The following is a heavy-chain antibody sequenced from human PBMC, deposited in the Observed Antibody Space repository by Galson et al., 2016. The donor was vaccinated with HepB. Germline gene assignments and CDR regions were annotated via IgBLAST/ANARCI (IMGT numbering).Heavy chain of an antibody. D-gene: IGHD1-1*01. CDR3: VRTTRSYFDY. CDR2: IYYSGST. J-gene: IGHJ4*02. CDR1: GGSISGYY. V-gene: IGHV4-59*01. Sequence: SETLSLTCTVSGGSISGYYWSWIRQPPGKGLEWIGYIYYSGSTNYNPSLKSRVTISLHTSKNQFSLKLSSVAAADTAVYYCVRTTRSYFDYWGQGTLVTVSS.